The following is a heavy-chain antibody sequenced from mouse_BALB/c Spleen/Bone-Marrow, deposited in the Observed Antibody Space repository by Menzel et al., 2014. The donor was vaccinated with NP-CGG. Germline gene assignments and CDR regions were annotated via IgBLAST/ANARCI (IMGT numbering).Heavy chain of an antibody. D-gene: IGHD1-1*01. J-gene: IGHJ4*01. CDR2: IWAGGST. Sequence: VKLMESGPGLVAPSQSLSITCTVSGFSLTSYGVHWVRQPPGKVLEWLGVIWAGGSTNYNSALMSRLSISKDNSKSQVFLKTNSLQTDDTAMYYCARGSYYEGAMDYWGQGTSVTVSS. CDR1: GFSLTSYG. CDR3: ARGSYYEGAMDY. V-gene: IGHV2-9*02.